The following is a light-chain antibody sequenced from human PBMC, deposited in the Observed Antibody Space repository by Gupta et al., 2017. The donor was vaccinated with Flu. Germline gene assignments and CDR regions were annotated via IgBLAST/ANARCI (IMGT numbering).Light chain of an antibody. Sequence: QSVLTQPPSVSGAPGQRVTISCTGSSSNIGAYYDVHWYQHLPGTAPKLLIFGNTNRPSGVPDRFSGSKSGTSASLVITGLQAEDAAEYYCQSYDSSLSAVVFGGGTKLTVL. J-gene: IGLJ2*01. CDR1: SSNIGAYYD. CDR2: GNT. V-gene: IGLV1-40*01. CDR3: QSYDSSLSAVV.